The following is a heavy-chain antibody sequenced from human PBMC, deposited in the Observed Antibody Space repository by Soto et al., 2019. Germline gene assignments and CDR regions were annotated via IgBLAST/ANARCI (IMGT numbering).Heavy chain of an antibody. D-gene: IGHD6-19*01. Sequence: QVQLQESGPGLVKPSETLSLTCTVSGGSINSYYWSWIRQPAGKGLEWIGRIYPSGSTNYNPSLKSRVTMSVDTSKNPFSLKLSSVTAADTAVYYCARGRIAVAGSLEGGAFDIWGQGTMVTVSS. V-gene: IGHV4-4*07. CDR1: GGSINSYY. J-gene: IGHJ3*02. CDR2: IYPSGST. CDR3: ARGRIAVAGSLEGGAFDI.